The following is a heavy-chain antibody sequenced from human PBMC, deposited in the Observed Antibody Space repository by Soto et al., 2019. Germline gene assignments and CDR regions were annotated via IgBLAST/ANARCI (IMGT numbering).Heavy chain of an antibody. CDR2: INAGNGNT. CDR3: ARARYCSSTSCYVGYYYMDV. Sequence: QVQLVQSGAEVKQPGASVKVSCKASGYTFTSYAMHWVRQAPGQRLEWMGWINAGNGNTKYSQKFQGRVTITRDTSASTAYMELSSLRSEDTAVYYCARARYCSSTSCYVGYYYMDVWGKGTTVTVSS. D-gene: IGHD2-2*01. V-gene: IGHV1-3*01. J-gene: IGHJ6*03. CDR1: GYTFTSYA.